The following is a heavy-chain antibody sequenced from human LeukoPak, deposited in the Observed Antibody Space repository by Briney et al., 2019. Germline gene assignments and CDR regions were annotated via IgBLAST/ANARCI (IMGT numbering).Heavy chain of an antibody. Sequence: GGSLRLSCAASGFTFSSYAMSWVRQAPGKGLEWVSSFTGSGGSTYYADSVKGRFTISRDNAKNSLYLQMNSLRAEDTAVYFCAKSQDGGRLFHFDYWGQGTLVTVSS. J-gene: IGHJ4*02. CDR1: GFTFSSYA. CDR3: AKSQDGGRLFHFDY. D-gene: IGHD1-26*01. CDR2: FTGSGGST. V-gene: IGHV3-23*01.